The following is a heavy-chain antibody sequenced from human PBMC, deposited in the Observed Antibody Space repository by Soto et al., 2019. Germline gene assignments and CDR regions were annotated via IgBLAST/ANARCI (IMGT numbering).Heavy chain of an antibody. CDR1: GYSFTNFW. D-gene: IGHD2-15*01. V-gene: IGHV5-51*01. J-gene: IGHJ4*02. Sequence: GESLKISCKTSGYSFTNFWIGWVRQMPGKGLEWMGIIYPGGSETKYSPSFEGHVAISADRSIGTAYLRWSSSVTAADTAVYYCARAKPVVAATLDYFDYWGQGTLVTVSS. CDR3: ARAKPVVAATLDYFDY. CDR2: IYPGGSET.